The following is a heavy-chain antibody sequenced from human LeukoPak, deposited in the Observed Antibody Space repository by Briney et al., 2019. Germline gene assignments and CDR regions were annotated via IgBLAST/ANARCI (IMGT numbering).Heavy chain of an antibody. CDR2: ISGSGGSI. CDR3: AKGGYYYDSSGYLDY. Sequence: GGSLRLSCAASGFTFSSYAMSWVRQAPGKGLEWVSAISGSGGSIYYADSVKGRFTISRDNSKNTLYLQMNSLRAEDTAVYYCAKGGYYYDSSGYLDYWGQGTLVTVSS. V-gene: IGHV3-23*01. CDR1: GFTFSSYA. J-gene: IGHJ4*02. D-gene: IGHD3-22*01.